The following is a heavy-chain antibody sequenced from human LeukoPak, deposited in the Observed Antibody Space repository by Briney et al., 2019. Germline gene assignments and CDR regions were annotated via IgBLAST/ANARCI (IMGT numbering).Heavy chain of an antibody. CDR2: ISDTGNT. CDR1: GFTFDDYG. CDR3: AKAPVTTCRGAFCYPFDY. D-gene: IGHD2-15*01. Sequence: GGSLRLSCATSGFTFDDYGMSWVRQAPGKGLEWVSAISDTGNTYHADSVKGRFTISRDSSKNTLFLQMNRLRPEDAAVYYCAKAPVTTCRGAFCYPFDYWGLGTLVTVSS. J-gene: IGHJ4*02. V-gene: IGHV3-23*01.